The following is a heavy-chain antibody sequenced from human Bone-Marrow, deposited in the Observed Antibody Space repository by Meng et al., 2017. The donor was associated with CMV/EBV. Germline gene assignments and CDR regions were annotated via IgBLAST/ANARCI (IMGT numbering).Heavy chain of an antibody. J-gene: IGHJ4*02. CDR2: VYYSGST. D-gene: IGHD1-26*01. V-gene: IGHV4-39*01. CDR1: GGSISSSSYY. CDR3: SRLGVTGYFDY. Sequence: SETLSLTCTVPGGSISSSSYYWGWIRQPPGKGLEWIGSVYYSGSTYYNPSLKSRVTISVDTSKNQFSLKLSSVTAADTAVYYCSRLGVTGYFDYWGQGTLVTVSS.